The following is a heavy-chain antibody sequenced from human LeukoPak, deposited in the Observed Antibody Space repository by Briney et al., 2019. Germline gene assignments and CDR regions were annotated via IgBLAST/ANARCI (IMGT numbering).Heavy chain of an antibody. CDR1: GGYITINSHY. V-gene: IGHV4-39*07. Sequence: SETLSLTCTVSGGYITINSHYWGWIRQSPGKGLEWIGRIYISGSTNYNPSLKSRVTMSVDTSKNQFSLKLSSVTAADTAVYYCARDRGTWNDDGFDYWGQGTLVTVSS. CDR2: IYISGST. D-gene: IGHD1-1*01. CDR3: ARDRGTWNDDGFDY. J-gene: IGHJ4*02.